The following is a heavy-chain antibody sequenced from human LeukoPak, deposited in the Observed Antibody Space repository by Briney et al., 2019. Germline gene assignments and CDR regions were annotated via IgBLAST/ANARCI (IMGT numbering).Heavy chain of an antibody. V-gene: IGHV5-51*01. J-gene: IGHJ6*02. CDR1: GYSFTSYW. CDR2: IYPGDSDT. CDR3: ARMGCSSTSCYEERYYYYGMDV. Sequence: GGSLKISCKGSGYSFTSYWIGWVRQMPGKGLEWMGIIYPGDSDTRYSPSFQGQVTISADTSISTAYLQWSSLKASDTAMYYCARMGCSSTSCYEERYYYYGMDVWGQGTTVTVSS. D-gene: IGHD2-2*01.